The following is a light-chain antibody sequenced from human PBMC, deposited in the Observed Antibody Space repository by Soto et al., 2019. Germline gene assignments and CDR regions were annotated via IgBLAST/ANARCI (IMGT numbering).Light chain of an antibody. Sequence: QSVLTQPASVSGSPGQSITITCTGTSSDIYAYNYVSWHQQHPGKAPKVVISGVNIRPSGVSSRFSGSKSGNTASLTISGLQAEDEAEYFCGSYAGSDTFVFGTGTKV. CDR2: GVN. CDR1: SSDIYAYNY. CDR3: GSYAGSDTFV. V-gene: IGLV2-14*01. J-gene: IGLJ1*01.